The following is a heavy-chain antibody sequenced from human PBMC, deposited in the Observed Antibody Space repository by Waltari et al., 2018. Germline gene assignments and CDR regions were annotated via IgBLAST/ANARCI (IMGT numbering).Heavy chain of an antibody. V-gene: IGHV4-59*01. CDR3: ARAGKYSSSRDYYGMDV. J-gene: IGHJ6*02. CDR1: GGSISSYY. D-gene: IGHD6-6*01. CDR2: IYYSGST. Sequence: QVQLQESGPGLVKPSETLSLTCTVSGGSISSYYWSWIRQPPGKGLEWIGYIYYSGSTNYNPSHKSRVTISVDTSKNQFSLKLSSVTAADTAVYYCARAGKYSSSRDYYGMDVWGQGTTVTVSS.